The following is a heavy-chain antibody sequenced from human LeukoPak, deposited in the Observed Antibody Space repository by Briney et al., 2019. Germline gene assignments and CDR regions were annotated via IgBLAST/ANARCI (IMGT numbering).Heavy chain of an antibody. V-gene: IGHV4-59*13. Sequence: SETLSLTCTVSGGSISSYYWSWIRQPPGKGLEWIGYIYYGGTTNYNPSLKSRVTISVDTSKNQFSLRLSSVTAADTALYYCARGGGDFWNGYFGFCDSWGQGTLVTVSS. D-gene: IGHD3-3*01. CDR3: ARGGGDFWNGYFGFCDS. CDR1: GGSISSYY. J-gene: IGHJ4*02. CDR2: IYYGGTT.